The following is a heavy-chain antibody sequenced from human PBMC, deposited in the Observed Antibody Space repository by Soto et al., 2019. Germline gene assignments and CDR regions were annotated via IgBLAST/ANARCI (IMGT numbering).Heavy chain of an antibody. CDR3: AHVYGGYDNFDS. D-gene: IGHD5-12*01. Sequence: QITLKESGPTLVKPTQTLTLTCTFSGFSLSTSGVGVGWIRQPPGKALEWLALIYWDDDKRYSPSLKSRLTITKDTSKNQVVLTMTNLDPVDTATYYCAHVYGGYDNFDSWGQGTLVTVSS. J-gene: IGHJ4*02. CDR1: GFSLSTSGVG. CDR2: IYWDDDK. V-gene: IGHV2-5*02.